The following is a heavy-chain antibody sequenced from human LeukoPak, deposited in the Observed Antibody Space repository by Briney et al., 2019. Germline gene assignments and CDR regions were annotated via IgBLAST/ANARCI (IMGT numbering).Heavy chain of an antibody. D-gene: IGHD3-10*01. CDR3: AREPAVRGQEDYYYYYYMDV. Sequence: GASVSVSCTASGYTFTIYGISWVRQAPGQGLEWMGWISAFNGNTKYAQKLQGRVTMTTDTSTSTAYMELRSLRSDDTAVYYCAREPAVRGQEDYYYYYYMDVWGKGTTVTVSS. V-gene: IGHV1-18*01. J-gene: IGHJ6*03. CDR2: ISAFNGNT. CDR1: GYTFTIYG.